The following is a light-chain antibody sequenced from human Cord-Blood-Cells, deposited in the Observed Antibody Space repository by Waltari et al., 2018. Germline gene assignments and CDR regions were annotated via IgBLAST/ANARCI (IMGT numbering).Light chain of an antibody. V-gene: IGLV2-14*01. CDR2: EVS. J-gene: IGLJ1*01. CDR1: SSDVGGHNY. CDR3: SSYTSSSTYV. Sequence: QSALTQPASVSGSPGQSLTISCPGTSSDVGGHNYVSWYQQHPGKAPKLMIYEVSNRPSGVSNRFSGSKSGNTASLTISGLQAEDEADYYCSSYTSSSTYVFGTGTKVTVL.